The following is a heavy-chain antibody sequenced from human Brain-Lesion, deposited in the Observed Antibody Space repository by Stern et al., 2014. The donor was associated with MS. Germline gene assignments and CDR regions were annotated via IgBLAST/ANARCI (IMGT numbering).Heavy chain of an antibody. CDR3: ARGPRRYYGSESPNTYYYGMDV. CDR1: GFIFSDYY. CDR2: IGRSGASI. Sequence: VQLVESGGGLVKPGGSLRLSCAASGFIFSDYYMSWIRQAPGKGLEWVSYIGRSGASIYYADSVKGRFTISRDNAKNSLYLQMNSLRAEDTAVYYCARGPRRYYGSESPNTYYYGMDVWGQGTTVTVSS. D-gene: IGHD3-10*01. V-gene: IGHV3-11*01. J-gene: IGHJ6*02.